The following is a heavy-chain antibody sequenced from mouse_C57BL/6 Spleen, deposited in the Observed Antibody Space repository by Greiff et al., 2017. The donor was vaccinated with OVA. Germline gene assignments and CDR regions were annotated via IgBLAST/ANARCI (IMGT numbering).Heavy chain of an antibody. CDR3: ARYQTDQAYYFDY. D-gene: IGHD3-2*02. CDR2: INPGSGGT. CDR1: GYAFTNYL. Sequence: VQLQQSGAELVRPGTSVKVSCKASGYAFTNYLIEWVKQRPGRGLEWIGVINPGSGGTNYNEKFKGKATLTADKSSSTAYMQLSSLTAEDSAVYYSARYQTDQAYYFDYWGQGTTLTVSS. V-gene: IGHV1-54*01. J-gene: IGHJ2*01.